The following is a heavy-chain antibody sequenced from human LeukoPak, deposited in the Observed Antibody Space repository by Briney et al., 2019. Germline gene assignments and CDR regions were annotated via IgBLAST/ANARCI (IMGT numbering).Heavy chain of an antibody. D-gene: IGHD6-13*01. J-gene: IGHJ5*02. CDR2: VDPEDGET. V-gene: IGHV1-69-2*01. CDR3: ASARIAAGLNWFDP. CDR1: GYTFIDYY. Sequence: ASVKISCKVSGYTFIDYYMHWVQQAPGKGLEWMGLVDPEDGETIYAEKFQGRVTITADTSTDTAYMELSSLRSEDTAVYYCASARIAAGLNWFDPWGQGTLVTVSS.